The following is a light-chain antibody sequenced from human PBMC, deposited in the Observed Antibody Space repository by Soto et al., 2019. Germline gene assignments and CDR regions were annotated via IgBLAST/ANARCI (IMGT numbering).Light chain of an antibody. CDR2: GAS. J-gene: IGKJ2*01. CDR1: QSVSSIY. CDR3: PQYGSSLYT. V-gene: IGKV3-20*01. Sequence: EIVLTQSPGTLSLSPGERATLSCRASQSVSSIYLAWYQQKPGQAPRLLIYGASSRATGIPDRFSGSGSGTDFTLTISRLEPEDFAVYYCPQYGSSLYTFGQGTKLEIK.